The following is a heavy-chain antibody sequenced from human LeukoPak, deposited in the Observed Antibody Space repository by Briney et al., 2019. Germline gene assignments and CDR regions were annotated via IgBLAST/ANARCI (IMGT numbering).Heavy chain of an antibody. J-gene: IGHJ4*02. V-gene: IGHV3-21*01. CDR1: GFTFSSYS. D-gene: IGHD5-12*01. CDR3: ATGGSGYDSPFDN. CDR2: ISSSSSYI. Sequence: GGSLRLSCAASGFTFSSYSTNWVRQAPGKGLEWVSSISSSSSYIYYADSVKGRFTISRGNAKNSLYLQMNSLRAEDTAVYYCATGGSGYDSPFDNWGQGTLVTVSS.